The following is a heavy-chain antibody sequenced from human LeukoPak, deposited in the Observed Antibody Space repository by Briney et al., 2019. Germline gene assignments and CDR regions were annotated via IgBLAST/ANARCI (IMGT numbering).Heavy chain of an antibody. CDR2: IYYSGST. J-gene: IGHJ1*01. CDR3: ATSRRGYSSGWYDFQH. Sequence: SETLSLTCTVSGGSISSYYWSWIRQPPGKGLEWIGYIYYSGSTNYNPSLKSRVTISVDTSKNQFSLKLSSVTAADAAVYYCATSRRGYSSGWYDFQHWGQGTLVTVSS. D-gene: IGHD6-19*01. V-gene: IGHV4-59*01. CDR1: GGSISSYY.